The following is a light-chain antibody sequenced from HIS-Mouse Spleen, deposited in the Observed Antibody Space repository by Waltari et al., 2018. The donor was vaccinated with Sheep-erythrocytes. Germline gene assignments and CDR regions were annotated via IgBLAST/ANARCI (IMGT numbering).Light chain of an antibody. J-gene: IGLJ3*02. CDR3: AAWDDSLNGPV. Sequence: QSVLTQPPSASGTPGQRVTISWSGSSSNIGSNTVNWYQQLPGTAPKLLIYSNNPRPSGVPDRFSGSKSGTSASLAISGLQSEDEADYYCAAWDDSLNGPVFGGGTKLTVL. CDR1: SSNIGSNT. CDR2: SNN. V-gene: IGLV1-44*01.